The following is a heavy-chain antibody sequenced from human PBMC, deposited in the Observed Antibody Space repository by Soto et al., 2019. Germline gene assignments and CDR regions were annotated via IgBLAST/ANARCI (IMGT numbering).Heavy chain of an antibody. CDR1: GFTFSSYW. CDR3: ARAGYCSSTSCYTYYFDY. J-gene: IGHJ4*02. V-gene: IGHV3-74*01. CDR2: INSDGSST. Sequence: GSLRLSCAASGFTFSSYWMHWVRQAPGKWLVWVSRINSDGSSTSYADSVKGRFTISRDNAKNTLYLQMNSLRAEDTAVYYCARAGYCSSTSCYTYYFDYWGQGTLVTVSS. D-gene: IGHD2-2*01.